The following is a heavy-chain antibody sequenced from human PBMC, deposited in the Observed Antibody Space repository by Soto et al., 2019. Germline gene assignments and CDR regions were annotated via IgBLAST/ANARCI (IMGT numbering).Heavy chain of an antibody. CDR3: ARDSHYSQGGAFDI. D-gene: IGHD3-10*01. CDR1: GYKFTAYY. V-gene: IGHV1-2*02. J-gene: IGHJ3*02. CDR2: INPGSGTT. Sequence: ASVKVSCKASGYKFTAYYMHWVRQAPGQGLEWMGWINPGSGTTTYAQTFQGRVTMTADESTNTAYMELSSLRPEDTAVYYCARDSHYSQGGAFDIWGQGTMVTVSS.